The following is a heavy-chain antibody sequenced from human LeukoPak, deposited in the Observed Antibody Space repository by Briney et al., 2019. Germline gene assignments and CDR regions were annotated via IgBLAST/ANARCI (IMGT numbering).Heavy chain of an antibody. J-gene: IGHJ5*02. CDR3: ARLSYSSGWSWEFDP. D-gene: IGHD6-19*01. CDR2: ISSSSSYI. CDR1: GFTFSSYS. V-gene: IGHV3-21*01. Sequence: NSGGSLRLSCAASGFTFSSYSMNWVRQAPGKGLEWVSSISSSSSYIYYADSVKGRFTISRDNAKNSLYLQMNSLRAEDTAVYYCARLSYSSGWSWEFDPWGQGTLVTVSS.